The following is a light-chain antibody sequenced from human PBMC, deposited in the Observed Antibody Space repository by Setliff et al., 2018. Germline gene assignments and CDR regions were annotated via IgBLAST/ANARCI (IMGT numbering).Light chain of an antibody. V-gene: IGLV2-23*02. CDR2: EVN. CDR3: CSYVTGGTLA. J-gene: IGLJ3*02. CDR1: SSDVGGYHL. Sequence: QSVLTQPASVSGSPGQSITISCAGTSSDVGGYHLVSWYQQHPGKAPKLMLYEVNNRPSGVSNRFSGSKSGNTASLTISGLQAEDEGDYYCCSYVTGGTLAFGGGTK.